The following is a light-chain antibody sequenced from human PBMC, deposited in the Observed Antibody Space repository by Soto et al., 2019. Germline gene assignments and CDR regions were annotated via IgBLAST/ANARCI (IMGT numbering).Light chain of an antibody. J-gene: IGKJ4*01. CDR1: QSVSSN. CDR3: QQRSNWPLT. V-gene: IGKV3-15*01. Sequence: EIVMTQSPATLSVAPGERATLSCRASQSVSSNLAWYKQKPGQAPRLLSYGASTRATGIPARFSGSGSGTEFTLTISSLEPEDFEVYYCQQRSNWPLTFGGGTKVDIK. CDR2: GAS.